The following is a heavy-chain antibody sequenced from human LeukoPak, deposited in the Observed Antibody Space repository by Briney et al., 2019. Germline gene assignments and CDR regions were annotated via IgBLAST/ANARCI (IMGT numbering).Heavy chain of an antibody. Sequence: GGSLRLSCAGSGFTFGGYGMHWFRQTPGKGLEWVAVIAYDGSRAIYADSVKGRFTISRDNSKNTMSVQMDDLRAGDTAVYYCTRYNNDHFDYWGQGTLVTVSS. V-gene: IGHV3-33*01. CDR3: TRYNNDHFDY. D-gene: IGHD1-14*01. CDR1: GFTFGGYG. J-gene: IGHJ4*02. CDR2: IAYDGSRA.